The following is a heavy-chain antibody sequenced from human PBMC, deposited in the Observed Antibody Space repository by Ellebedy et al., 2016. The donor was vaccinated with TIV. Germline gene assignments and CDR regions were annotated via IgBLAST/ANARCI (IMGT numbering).Heavy chain of an antibody. V-gene: IGHV3-7*03. D-gene: IGHD4-23*01. CDR2: VKQDGTAK. J-gene: IGHJ4*02. CDR1: GFTFTSYW. Sequence: PGGSLRLSCEASGFTFTSYWMYWVRQAPGKGLEWVATVKQDGTAKFYVDSVKGRFTISRDNAKKSLYLQMNSLGVEDTAVYYCARGGNHFFGHWGQGNLVTVSS. CDR3: ARGGNHFFGH.